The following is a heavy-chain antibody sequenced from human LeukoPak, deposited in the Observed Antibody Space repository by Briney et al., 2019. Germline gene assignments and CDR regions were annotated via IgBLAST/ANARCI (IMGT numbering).Heavy chain of an antibody. D-gene: IGHD3-10*01. J-gene: IGHJ4*02. V-gene: IGHV3-20*04. CDR1: GFTFDDYG. CDR3: AKVAKYYYGSETYYFFDY. Sequence: GGSLRLSCAASGFTFDDYGLSWVRQVPGKGLEWVSGLNWNGASTGYADSVKGRFTISRDNAKNSLYLQMNSLRVEDTAVYYCAKVAKYYYGSETYYFFDYWGQGTLVTASS. CDR2: LNWNGAST.